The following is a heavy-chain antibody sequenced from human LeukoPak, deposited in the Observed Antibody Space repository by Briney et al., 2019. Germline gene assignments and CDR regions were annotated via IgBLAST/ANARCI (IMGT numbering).Heavy chain of an antibody. CDR2: ISGSGGST. CDR3: AKEPNYGPKPFGYFDY. Sequence: PGGSLRLSCAASGFTFSSYAMSWVRQAPGKGLEWVSAISGSGGSTYYADSVKGRFTISRDNSKNTLYLQMNSLRAEDTAVYYCAKEPNYGPKPFGYFDYWGQGTLVTVSS. V-gene: IGHV3-23*01. D-gene: IGHD4-17*01. J-gene: IGHJ4*02. CDR1: GFTFSSYA.